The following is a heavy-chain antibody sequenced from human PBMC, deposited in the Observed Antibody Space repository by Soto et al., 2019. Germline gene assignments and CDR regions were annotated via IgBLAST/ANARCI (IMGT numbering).Heavy chain of an antibody. D-gene: IGHD1-1*01. CDR2: ISGSGGST. CDR1: GFTFSSYA. J-gene: IGHJ4*02. CDR3: AKDLRGVLQAQSNY. V-gene: IGHV3-23*01. Sequence: PGGSLRLSCAASGFTFSSYAMSWVRQAPGKGLEWVSAISGSGGSTYYADSVKGRFTISRDNSKNTLYLQMNGLRAEDTAVYYCAKDLRGVLQAQSNYWGQGTLVTVSS.